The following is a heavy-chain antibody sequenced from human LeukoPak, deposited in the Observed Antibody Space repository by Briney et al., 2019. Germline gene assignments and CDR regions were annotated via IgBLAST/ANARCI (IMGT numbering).Heavy chain of an antibody. CDR1: GFTFRNYY. CDR3: ARDPSWEILPYFDY. D-gene: IGHD1-26*01. Sequence: KPGGSLRLSCAASGFTFRNYYMTWIRQAPGKGLEWVSYISASGDTIYYGDSVRGRFTISRDNAKNSLYLDMNTLKAEDTAVYYCARDPSWEILPYFDYWGQGTLVTVSS. J-gene: IGHJ4*02. V-gene: IGHV3-11*04. CDR2: ISASGDTI.